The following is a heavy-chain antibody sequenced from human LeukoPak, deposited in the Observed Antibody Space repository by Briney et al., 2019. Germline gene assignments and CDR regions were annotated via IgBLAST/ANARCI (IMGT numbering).Heavy chain of an antibody. CDR2: IFSDGST. V-gene: IGHV3-66*01. CDR1: GFTVSSNY. J-gene: IGHJ5*02. D-gene: IGHD2-21*02. Sequence: PGGSLRLPCAASGFTVSSNYVSWVRQAPGMGLEWVSVIFSDGSTYYADSVKGRFTISRDNSKNTLYLQMNNLRAEDTAVYYCARVMTAITNWFDPWGQGTLVTVSS. CDR3: ARVMTAITNWFDP.